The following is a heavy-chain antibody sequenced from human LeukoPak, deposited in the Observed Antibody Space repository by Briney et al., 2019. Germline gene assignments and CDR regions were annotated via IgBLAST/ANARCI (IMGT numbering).Heavy chain of an antibody. CDR1: GFTFSSYW. Sequence: QAGGSLRLSCAASGFTFSSYWMHWVRRAPGRGLVWVSRINSDGSSTSYADSVRGRFTISRDNAKNTLYLQMNSLRAEDTAVYYCARDFERHDSSACGYWGQGTLVTVSS. CDR3: ARDFERHDSSACGY. CDR2: INSDGSST. J-gene: IGHJ4*02. V-gene: IGHV3-74*01. D-gene: IGHD3-22*01.